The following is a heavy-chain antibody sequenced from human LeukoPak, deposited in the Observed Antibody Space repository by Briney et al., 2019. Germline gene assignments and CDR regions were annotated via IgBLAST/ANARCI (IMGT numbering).Heavy chain of an antibody. CDR1: GFTFSSYS. Sequence: GGSLRLSCAASGFTFSSYSMNWVRQAPGKGLEWVSSISSSSSYIYYADSVKGRFTISRDNAKNSLYLQMNSLRAEDTAVYYCARDSYRGFGELLLFDYWGQGTLVTVS. CDR3: ARDSYRGFGELLLFDY. D-gene: IGHD3-10*01. CDR2: ISSSSSYI. V-gene: IGHV3-21*01. J-gene: IGHJ4*02.